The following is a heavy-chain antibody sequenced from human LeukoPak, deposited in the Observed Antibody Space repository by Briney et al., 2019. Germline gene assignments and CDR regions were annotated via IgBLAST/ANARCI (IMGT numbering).Heavy chain of an antibody. J-gene: IGHJ4*02. V-gene: IGHV3-11*01. CDR2: ISSSGSTI. D-gene: IGHD1-26*01. CDR1: GFSFSTYW. CDR3: ARDVEGATRDY. Sequence: GGSLRLSCAASGFSFSTYWMTWIRQAPGKGLEWVSYISSSGSTIYYADSVKGRFTISRDNAKNSLYLQMNSLRAEDTAVYYCARDVEGATRDYWGQGTLVTVSS.